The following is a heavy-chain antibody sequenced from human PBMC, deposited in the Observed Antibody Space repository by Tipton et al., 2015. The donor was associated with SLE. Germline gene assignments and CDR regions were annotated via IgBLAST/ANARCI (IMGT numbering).Heavy chain of an antibody. V-gene: IGHV4-59*08. J-gene: IGHJ6*02. CDR2: IYHSGST. CDR3: ATYPTGYYYGLDV. Sequence: TLSLTCTVSGGSISSHYWSWIRQPPGQGLEWMGYIYHSGSTNYNPSLRSRVTISVDTSKNQFSLRLSSVTAADTAVYYCATYPTGYYYGLDVWGQGTTVTVSS. CDR1: GGSISSHY.